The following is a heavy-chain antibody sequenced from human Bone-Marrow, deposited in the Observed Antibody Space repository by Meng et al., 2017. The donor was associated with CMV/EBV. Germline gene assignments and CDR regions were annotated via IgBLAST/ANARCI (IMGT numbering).Heavy chain of an antibody. J-gene: IGHJ5*02. CDR3: ARDHVPESSSPPGVNWFDP. CDR1: GYTFTGYY. Sequence: ASVKVSCKASGYTFTGYYMHWVRQAPGQGLEWMGIINPTGDITNYAQKFQGRITMTRDTSTSTVYMELSSLRSEDTAVYYCARDHVPESSSPPGVNWFDPWGQGTLVTVSS. CDR2: INPTGDIT. V-gene: IGHV1-46*01. D-gene: IGHD2-2*01.